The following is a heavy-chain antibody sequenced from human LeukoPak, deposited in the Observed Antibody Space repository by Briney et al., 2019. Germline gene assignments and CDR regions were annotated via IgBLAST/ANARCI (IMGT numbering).Heavy chain of an antibody. V-gene: IGHV1-69*05. CDR2: IIPIFGTA. CDR3: ARVYYDSSGYYWNNWFDP. Sequence: SVKVSCKASGGTFISYAISWVRQAPGQGLEWMGGIIPIFGTANYAQKFQGRVTMTRNTSISTAYMELSSLRSEDTAVYYCARVYYDSSGYYWNNWFDPWGQGTLVTVSS. CDR1: GGTFISYA. D-gene: IGHD3-22*01. J-gene: IGHJ5*02.